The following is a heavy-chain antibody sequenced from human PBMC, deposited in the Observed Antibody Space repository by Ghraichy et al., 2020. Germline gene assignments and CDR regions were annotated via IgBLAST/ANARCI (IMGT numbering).Heavy chain of an antibody. CDR3: AARRWATYYYDSSGYLDAFDI. J-gene: IGHJ3*02. CDR1: GFTFSSYA. Sequence: GGSLRLSCAASGFTFSSYAMSWVRQAPGKGLEWVSAISGSGGSTYYADSVKGRFTISRDNSKNTLYLQMNSLRAEDTAVYYCAARRWATYYYDSSGYLDAFDIWGQGTMVTVSS. CDR2: ISGSGGST. V-gene: IGHV3-23*01. D-gene: IGHD3-22*01.